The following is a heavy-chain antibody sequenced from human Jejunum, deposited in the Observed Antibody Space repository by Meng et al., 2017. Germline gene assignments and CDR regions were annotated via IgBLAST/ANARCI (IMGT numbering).Heavy chain of an antibody. J-gene: IGHJ3*02. CDR1: DGSLNDYF. CDR2: IHHSGIT. Sequence: QVQVQLGGAGLLTPSETLSLHCSVYDGSLNDYFWSWVRQPPGEGLEWIGEIHHSGITKYSPSLRSRVTISVDTSKNQFSLKLSSVTAADTAFYYCARGTGFKWEFIGGQGTMVTVSS. D-gene: IGHD1-26*01. CDR3: ARGTGFKWEFI. V-gene: IGHV4-34*01.